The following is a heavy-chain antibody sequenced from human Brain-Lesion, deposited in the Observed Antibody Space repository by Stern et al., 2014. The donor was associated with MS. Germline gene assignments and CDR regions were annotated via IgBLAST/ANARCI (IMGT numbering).Heavy chain of an antibody. Sequence: EVQLLESGGGLVQPGRSLRLSCEASGFSFEDHGMHWVRQAPGKGLEWVSGITWNSGTIAYADSVKGRFPISRDDAKNSLYLHMNGLRAEDTALYYCAKDMMDYFGSGTFGSFDHWGQGTLVTVSS. J-gene: IGHJ4*02. CDR1: GFSFEDHG. CDR3: AKDMMDYFGSGTFGSFDH. CDR2: ITWNSGTI. V-gene: IGHV3-9*01. D-gene: IGHD3-10*01.